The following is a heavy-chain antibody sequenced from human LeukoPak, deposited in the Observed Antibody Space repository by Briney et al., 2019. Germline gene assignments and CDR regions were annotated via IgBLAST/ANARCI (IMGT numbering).Heavy chain of an antibody. CDR2: ISAYNGNT. Sequence: GASVKVSCKASGYTFTSYGISWVRQAPGQGLEWMGWISAYNGNTNYAQKLQGRVTMTTDTSTSTAYMELRSLRSDDTAVYYCARISGGEQAGTDAFDIWGQGTMVTVSS. J-gene: IGHJ3*02. D-gene: IGHD6-19*01. CDR1: GYTFTSYG. CDR3: ARISGGEQAGTDAFDI. V-gene: IGHV1-18*01.